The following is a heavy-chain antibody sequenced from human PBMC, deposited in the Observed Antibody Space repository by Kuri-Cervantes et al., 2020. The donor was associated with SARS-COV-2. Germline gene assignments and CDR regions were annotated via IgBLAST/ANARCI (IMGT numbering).Heavy chain of an antibody. CDR1: GGSISSYY. CDR2: IYNVGSV. V-gene: IGHV4-59*01. CDR3: AKGAGYYGSGTYDQNWLDP. J-gene: IGHJ5*02. Sequence: ESLKISCTVSGGSISSYYWSWIRQPPGKGLEWIGYIYNVGSVRYNPSLKSRVTMSLDTSKSHFSLKLTSVTAADTAVYYCAKGAGYYGSGTYDQNWLDPWGQGTLVTVSS. D-gene: IGHD3-10*01.